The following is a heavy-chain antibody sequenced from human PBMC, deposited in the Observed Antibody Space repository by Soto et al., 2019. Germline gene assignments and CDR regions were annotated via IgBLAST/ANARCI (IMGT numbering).Heavy chain of an antibody. CDR3: ARVARYCSGGSCYSGFGYYYGMDV. J-gene: IGHJ6*02. D-gene: IGHD2-15*01. CDR2: ISAYNGNT. V-gene: IGHV1-18*01. CDR1: GYTFTSYG. Sequence: ASVKVSCKASGYTFTSYGISWVRQAPGQGLEWMGWISAYNGNTNYAQKLQGRVTMTTDTSTRTAYMELRSLRSDDTAVYYCARVARYCSGGSCYSGFGYYYGMDVWGQGTTVTVSS.